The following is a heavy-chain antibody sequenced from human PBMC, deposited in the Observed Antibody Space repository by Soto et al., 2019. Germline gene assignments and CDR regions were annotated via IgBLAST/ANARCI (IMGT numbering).Heavy chain of an antibody. CDR3: ARVGNDYGDYVWFDP. D-gene: IGHD4-17*01. CDR1: GGSVSSGSYD. Sequence: QVQLQESGPGLVKPSETLSLTCTVSGGSVSSGSYDWSWIRQPPGKGLEWIGYIYYSGSTNYNPSLKSRVPISVDTSKNQFSLKLSSVTAADTAVYYCARVGNDYGDYVWFDPWGQGTLVTVSS. J-gene: IGHJ5*02. V-gene: IGHV4-61*01. CDR2: IYYSGST.